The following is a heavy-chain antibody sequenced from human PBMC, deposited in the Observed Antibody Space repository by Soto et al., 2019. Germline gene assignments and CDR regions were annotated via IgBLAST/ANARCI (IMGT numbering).Heavy chain of an antibody. Sequence: QVQLVQSGAEVKKPGSSVKVSCKASGGTFSSYAISWVRQAPGQGLEWMGGIIPIFGTANYAQKFQGRVTITADESTSTAYMELSSLRSEDTAVYYCARIALAGTGIYYYYGMDVWGQGTTVTVSS. V-gene: IGHV1-69*12. CDR1: GGTFSSYA. D-gene: IGHD6-19*01. CDR2: IIPIFGTA. CDR3: ARIALAGTGIYYYYGMDV. J-gene: IGHJ6*02.